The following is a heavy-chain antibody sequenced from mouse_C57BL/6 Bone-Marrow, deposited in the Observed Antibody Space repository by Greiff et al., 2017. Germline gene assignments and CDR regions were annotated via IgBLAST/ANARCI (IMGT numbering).Heavy chain of an antibody. D-gene: IGHD2-5*01. J-gene: IGHJ3*01. Sequence: EVQLQQSGAELVRPGASVKLSCTASGFNIKDDYMHWVKQRPEQGLEWIGWIDPENGDTEYASKFQGKATITADTSSNTAYLQLSSLTSEDTAVYYCTTPRYYSKEAWFAYWGQGTLVTVSA. CDR3: TTPRYYSKEAWFAY. CDR1: GFNIKDDY. CDR2: IDPENGDT. V-gene: IGHV14-4*01.